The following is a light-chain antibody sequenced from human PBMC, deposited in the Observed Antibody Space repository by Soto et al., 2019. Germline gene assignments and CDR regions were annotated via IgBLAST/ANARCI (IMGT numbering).Light chain of an antibody. CDR1: QNITKF. V-gene: IGKV1-39*01. J-gene: IGKJ1*01. CDR2: VTA. Sequence: DIQMTQSPSSLSASVGDRVSVTCRTSQNITKFLNWYQEKPGKATKVLIYVTANLENGVPSSFSGSGSGTHFTLSISSLEPEDFGTYFCQQPVSAPGTCGPGTRVEVK. CDR3: QQPVSAPGT.